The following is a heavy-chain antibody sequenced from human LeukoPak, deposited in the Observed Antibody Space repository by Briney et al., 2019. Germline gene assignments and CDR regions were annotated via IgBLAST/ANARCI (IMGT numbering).Heavy chain of an antibody. V-gene: IGHV4-34*01. Sequence: PSETLSLTCAVYGGSFSGYYWSWIRQPPGKGLEWIGEINHSGSTNYNPSLKSRVTISVDTSKNQFSLKLSSVTAADTAVYYCARASGYWPYYYYMDVWGKGTTVTVSS. CDR1: GGSFSGYY. J-gene: IGHJ6*03. D-gene: IGHD3-22*01. CDR3: ARASGYWPYYYYMDV. CDR2: INHSGST.